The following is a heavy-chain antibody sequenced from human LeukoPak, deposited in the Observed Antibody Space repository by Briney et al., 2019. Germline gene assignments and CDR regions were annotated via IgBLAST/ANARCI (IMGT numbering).Heavy chain of an antibody. J-gene: IGHJ4*02. Sequence: GSLRPSFAAPGFTFSSYIMNWVRPAPGKGVEVVSFISSSSSYIYYADSVKGRFTISRDNAKNSLYLQMNSLRAEDTAVYYCARAPPGDYYDSSGYPYWGQGTLVTVSS. V-gene: IGHV3-21*01. CDR1: GFTFSSYI. D-gene: IGHD3-22*01. CDR2: ISSSSSYI. CDR3: ARAPPGDYYDSSGYPY.